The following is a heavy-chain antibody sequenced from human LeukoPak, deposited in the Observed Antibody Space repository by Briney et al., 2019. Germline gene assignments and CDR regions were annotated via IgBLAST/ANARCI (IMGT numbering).Heavy chain of an antibody. CDR1: GFTFSSYA. D-gene: IGHD6-25*01. Sequence: PGGSLRLSCAPCGFTFSSYAMSWVRQAPGKGLEWVSAISGSGGSTYYADSVKGRITISRDNSKNTLYLQMNSLRAEDTAVYDCAKDRSGGPEAGDFDYWGQGTLVTVSS. CDR2: ISGSGGST. J-gene: IGHJ4*02. CDR3: AKDRSGGPEAGDFDY. V-gene: IGHV3-23*01.